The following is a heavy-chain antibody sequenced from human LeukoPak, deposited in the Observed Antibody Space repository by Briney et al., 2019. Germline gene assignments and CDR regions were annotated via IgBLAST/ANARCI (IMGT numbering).Heavy chain of an antibody. D-gene: IGHD1-14*01. CDR2: INHSGST. Sequence: SETLSLTCAVYGGSFSGYYWSWIRQPPGKGLEWIGEINHSGSTNYNPSLKSRVTISVDTSKNQFSLKLSSVTAADTAVYYCAREEEPPGGGAFDIWGQGTMVTVSS. V-gene: IGHV4-34*01. J-gene: IGHJ3*02. CDR3: AREEEPPGGGAFDI. CDR1: GGSFSGYY.